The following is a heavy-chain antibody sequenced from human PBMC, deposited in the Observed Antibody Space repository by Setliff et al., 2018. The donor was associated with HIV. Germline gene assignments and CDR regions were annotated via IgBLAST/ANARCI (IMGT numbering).Heavy chain of an antibody. CDR2: MNPNSGNA. V-gene: IGHV1-8*02. CDR1: GYTFMSYD. Sequence: RASVKVSCKASGYTFMSYDINWVRQAPGQGLEWMGWMNPNSGNAGYAQEFQGRVTMTRNTSISTAYMELSSLRSEDTAVYYCARMGWIDYWGQGTLVTVSS. J-gene: IGHJ4*02. D-gene: IGHD2-15*01. CDR3: ARMGWIDY.